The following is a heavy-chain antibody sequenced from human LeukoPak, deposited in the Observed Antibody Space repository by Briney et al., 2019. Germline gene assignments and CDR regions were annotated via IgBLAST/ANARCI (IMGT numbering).Heavy chain of an antibody. CDR1: GFTFSSYW. CDR3: ARVGGSNAFDI. V-gene: IGHV3-74*01. J-gene: IGHJ3*02. D-gene: IGHD1-26*01. Sequence: GGSLRLSCAASGFTFSSYWVHWVRQAPGKGLVWVSPINSDGSSTSYADSVKGRFTISRDNAENTLSLQMNSLRAEDTAVYYCARVGGSNAFDIWGQGTMVIVSS. CDR2: INSDGSST.